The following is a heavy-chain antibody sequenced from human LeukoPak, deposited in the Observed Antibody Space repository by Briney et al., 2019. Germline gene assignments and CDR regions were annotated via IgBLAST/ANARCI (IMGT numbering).Heavy chain of an antibody. D-gene: IGHD6-19*01. Sequence: PGGSLRLSCAASGFTFSSYGMHWVRQAPGKGLEWVAVIPYDGSNKYYADSVKGRFTISRDNSKNTLYLQMNSLRAEDTAVYYCAKDPYSSGWYYDYWGQGTLVTVSS. CDR1: GFTFSSYG. CDR2: IPYDGSNK. J-gene: IGHJ4*02. CDR3: AKDPYSSGWYYDY. V-gene: IGHV3-30*18.